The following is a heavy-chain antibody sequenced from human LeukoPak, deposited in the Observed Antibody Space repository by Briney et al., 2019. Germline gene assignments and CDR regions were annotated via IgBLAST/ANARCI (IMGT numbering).Heavy chain of an antibody. J-gene: IGHJ1*01. CDR2: IYYSGST. CDR1: GGSISSYY. Sequence: PSETLSLTCTVSGGSISSYYWNWIRQPPGKGLEWVGYIYYSGSTNYNPSLKSRVTISVDTSKNQFSLKLSSVTAADTAVYYCARGGWYPESFQHWGQGALVTVSS. CDR3: ARGGWYPESFQH. V-gene: IGHV4-59*01. D-gene: IGHD6-19*01.